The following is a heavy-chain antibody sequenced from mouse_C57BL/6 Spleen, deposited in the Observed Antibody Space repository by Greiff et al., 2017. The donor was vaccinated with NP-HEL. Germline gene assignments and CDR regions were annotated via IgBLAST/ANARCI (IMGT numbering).Heavy chain of an antibody. CDR2: IYPGSGNT. Sequence: QVQLQQSGAELVRPGASVKLSCKASGYTFTDYYINWVKQRPGQGLEWIARIYPGSGNTYYNEKFKGKATLTAEKSSSTAYMQLSSLTSEDSAFYFCARHGYYGSSRYYFDYWGQGTTLTVSS. CDR1: GYTFTDYY. CDR3: ARHGYYGSSRYYFDY. V-gene: IGHV1-76*01. D-gene: IGHD1-1*01. J-gene: IGHJ2*01.